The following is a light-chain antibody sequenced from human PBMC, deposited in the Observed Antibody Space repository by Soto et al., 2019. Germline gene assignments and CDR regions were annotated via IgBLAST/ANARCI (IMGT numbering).Light chain of an antibody. CDR3: QQYGSSPG. J-gene: IGKJ1*01. CDR1: QSVSSNF. Sequence: EIVLTQSPGTLSLSPGERATLPCRASQSVSSNFLAWYQQRAGQAPRLLIHGASTRATGVPDRFSGTESGTDFTLTISRLEPEDFAVYYCQQYGSSPGFGQGTKVEIK. V-gene: IGKV3-20*01. CDR2: GAS.